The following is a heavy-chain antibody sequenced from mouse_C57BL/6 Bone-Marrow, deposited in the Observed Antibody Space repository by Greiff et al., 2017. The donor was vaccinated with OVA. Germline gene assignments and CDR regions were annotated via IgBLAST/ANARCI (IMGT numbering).Heavy chain of an antibody. V-gene: IGHV5-12*01. CDR3: ARQDSNYGFGY. D-gene: IGHD2-5*01. J-gene: IGHJ3*01. CDR1: GFTFSDYY. Sequence: EVKLMESGGGLVQPGGSLKLSCAASGFTFSDYYMYWVRQTPEKRLEWVAYISTGGGSHYYPDTVKGRFNISRDKAKNSLYLQMSRLKSEDTAMYDWARQDSNYGFGYWGQGTLVTVSA. CDR2: ISTGGGSH.